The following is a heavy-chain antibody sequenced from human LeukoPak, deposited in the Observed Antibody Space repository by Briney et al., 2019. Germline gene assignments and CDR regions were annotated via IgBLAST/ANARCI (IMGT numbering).Heavy chain of an antibody. CDR1: GYSISSSNW. CDR3: ARDPRKGGFDAFDI. CDR2: IYYSGST. J-gene: IGHJ3*02. V-gene: IGHV4-28*03. D-gene: IGHD1-14*01. Sequence: SETLSLTCAVSGYSISSSNWWGWIRQPPGKGLEWIGYIYYSGSTYYNPSLKSRVTISVDTSKNQFSLKLSSVTAADTAVYYCARDPRKGGFDAFDIWGQGTMVTVSS.